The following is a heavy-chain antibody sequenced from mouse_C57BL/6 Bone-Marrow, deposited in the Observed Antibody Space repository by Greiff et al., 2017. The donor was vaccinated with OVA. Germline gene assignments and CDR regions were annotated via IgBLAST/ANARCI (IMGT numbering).Heavy chain of an antibody. D-gene: IGHD1-1*01. CDR2: IDPEDGDT. CDR1: GFNIKDYY. J-gene: IGHJ1*03. CDR3: TRGGYYYGSRDFDV. Sequence: VQLQQSGAELVRPGASVKLSCTASGFNIKDYYMHWVKQRPEQGLEWIGRIDPEDGDTEYAPKFQGKANMTADTSSNTAYLQLSSLTSEDTAVYYCTRGGYYYGSRDFDVWGTGTTVTVSS. V-gene: IGHV14-1*01.